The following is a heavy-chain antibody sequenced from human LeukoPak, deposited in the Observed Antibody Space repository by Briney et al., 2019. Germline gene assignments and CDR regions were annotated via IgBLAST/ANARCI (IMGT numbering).Heavy chain of an antibody. CDR2: IWNDGSNK. CDR3: ARDPSGSLDY. CDR1: GFTFSGYG. V-gene: IGHV3-33*01. D-gene: IGHD5-12*01. J-gene: IGHJ4*02. Sequence: SGGSLRLSCAASGFTFSGYGMHWVCQAPGKGLEWVAVIWNDGSNKYYGDSVKGRFTISIDNSKNTVYLEMKSLRAEDKAVYYCARDPSGSLDYWGQGTLVTVSS.